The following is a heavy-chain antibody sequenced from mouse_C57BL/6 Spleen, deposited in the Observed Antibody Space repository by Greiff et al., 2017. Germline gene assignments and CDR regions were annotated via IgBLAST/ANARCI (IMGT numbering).Heavy chain of an antibody. CDR3: ARRGGAQASYYFDY. CDR1: GFTFSSYG. CDR2: ISSGGSYT. D-gene: IGHD3-2*02. J-gene: IGHJ2*01. V-gene: IGHV5-6*02. Sequence: EVMLVESGGDLVKPGGSLKLSCAASGFTFSSYGMSWVRQTPDKRLEWVATISSGGSYTYYPDSVKGRVTISRDNAKNTLYRQMSSLKSEDTDMYYCARRGGAQASYYFDYWGQGTTLTVAS.